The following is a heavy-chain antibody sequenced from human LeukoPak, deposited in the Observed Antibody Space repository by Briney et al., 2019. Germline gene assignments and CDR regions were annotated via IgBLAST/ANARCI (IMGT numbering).Heavy chain of an antibody. CDR3: ARGGLIELWFFDY. CDR2: INPSGGST. Sequence: ASVKVSCKASGYTFTGYYMHWVRQAPGQGLERMGIINPSGGSTSYAQKFQGRVTMTRDTSTSTVYMELSSLRSEDTAVYFCARGGLIELWFFDYWGQGTLVTVSS. J-gene: IGHJ4*02. CDR1: GYTFTGYY. D-gene: IGHD5-18*01. V-gene: IGHV1-46*01.